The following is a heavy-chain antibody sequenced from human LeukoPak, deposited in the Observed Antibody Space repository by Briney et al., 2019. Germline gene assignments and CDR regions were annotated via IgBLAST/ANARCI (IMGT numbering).Heavy chain of an antibody. CDR3: ARHEGSGSYYSY. CDR1: GYSFTTYW. CDR2: ISPDDSDI. J-gene: IGHJ4*02. D-gene: IGHD1-26*01. V-gene: IGHV5-51*01. Sequence: GQSLKISCKGSGYSFTTYWIAWVRQMPGRGLEWMGIISPDDSDIRYSPSFQGHVTISADKSISAAYLQWSSLQASDTAMYYCARHEGSGSYYSYWGQGTLVTVSS.